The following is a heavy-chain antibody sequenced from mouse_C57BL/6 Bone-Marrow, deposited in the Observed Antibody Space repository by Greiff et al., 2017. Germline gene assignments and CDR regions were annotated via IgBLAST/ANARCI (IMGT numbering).Heavy chain of an antibody. Sequence: QVQLQQSGAELVKPGASVKLSCKTSGYTFTSYWIQWVKQRPGQGLGWIGEIFPGTGTTYYNEKFKGKATLTIDTSSSTAYMQLSSLTSEDSAVYFCARGKGYYFDYWGQGTTLTVSS. CDR2: IFPGTGTT. CDR3: ARGKGYYFDY. V-gene: IGHV1S132*01. CDR1: GYTFTSYW. J-gene: IGHJ2*01.